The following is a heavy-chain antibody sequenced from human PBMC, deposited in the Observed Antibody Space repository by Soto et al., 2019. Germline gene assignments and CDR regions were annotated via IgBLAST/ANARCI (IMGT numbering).Heavy chain of an antibody. D-gene: IGHD3-16*02. V-gene: IGHV3-30*03. CDR3: AALRLGELSSVHDAFDI. CDR2: ISYDGSNK. CDR1: GFTFSSYG. Sequence: QVQLVESGGGVVQPGRSLRLSCAASGFTFSSYGMHWVRQAPGKGLEWVAVISYDGSNKYYADSVKGRFTISRDNSKNTLYLQMNSLRAEDTAVYYRAALRLGELSSVHDAFDIWGQGTMVTVSS. J-gene: IGHJ3*02.